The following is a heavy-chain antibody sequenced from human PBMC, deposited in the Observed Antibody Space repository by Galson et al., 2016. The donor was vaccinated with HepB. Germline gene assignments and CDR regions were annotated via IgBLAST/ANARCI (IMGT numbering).Heavy chain of an antibody. D-gene: IGHD3-22*01. V-gene: IGHV1-2*02. CDR3: ARVTENYYDAS. CDR2: INPNSGGT. CDR1: GYTFTDYY. J-gene: IGHJ4*02. Sequence: SVKVSCKASGYTFTDYYMHWVRQAPGQGLEWMGWINPNSGGTDYAQKFQGRATMTRDTSISTAYMELSRLRSDDTAVYYCARVTENYYDASWGQGTLITVSS.